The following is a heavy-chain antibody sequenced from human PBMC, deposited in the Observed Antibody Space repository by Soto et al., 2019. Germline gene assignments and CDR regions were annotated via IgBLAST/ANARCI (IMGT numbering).Heavy chain of an antibody. J-gene: IGHJ5*02. CDR1: GGSISSGGYY. Sequence: QVQLQESGPGLVKPSQTLSLTCTVSGGSISSGGYYWTWIRQHPGKGLEWIGYIYYSGSTYYNPSLNSGDTISVDTSKNQVSLKPSSVTATDSAVYYCAGRVFPWGQGTLVTVSS. CDR3: AGRVFP. V-gene: IGHV4-31*03. CDR2: IYYSGST.